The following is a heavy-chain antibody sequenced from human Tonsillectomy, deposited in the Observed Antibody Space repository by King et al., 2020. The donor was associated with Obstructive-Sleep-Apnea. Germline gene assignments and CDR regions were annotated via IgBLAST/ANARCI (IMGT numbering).Heavy chain of an antibody. CDR2: IYYSGIT. CDR1: GGSISSGGYF. Sequence: QLQESGPGLVKPSQTLSLTCSVSGGSISSGGYFWSWIRQHPGKGLEWIGYIYYSGITDYNPSLRSRVIISVDTSKNQFSLKLSSVTAADTAVYYCARVQRPHSSGEGFGYCDYWGQGTVVTVSS. V-gene: IGHV4-31*03. CDR3: ARVQRPHSSGEGFGYCDY. D-gene: IGHD7-27*01. J-gene: IGHJ4*02.